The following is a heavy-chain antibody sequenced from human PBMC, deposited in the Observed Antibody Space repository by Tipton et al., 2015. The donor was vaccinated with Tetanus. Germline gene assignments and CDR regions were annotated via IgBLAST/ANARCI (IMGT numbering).Heavy chain of an antibody. Sequence: SLRLSCSVSGDSISSNTNYWAWIRQPPGKGLEWSGSIYYTESRYYNPPLKSRVTISVDTSKKQLSLKLSSVTAADTAVYYCAKGRATSLHDYWGQGTLVTVSS. CDR2: IYYTESR. V-gene: IGHV4-39*01. CDR3: AKGRATSLHDY. D-gene: IGHD5-12*01. J-gene: IGHJ4*02. CDR1: GDSISSNTNY.